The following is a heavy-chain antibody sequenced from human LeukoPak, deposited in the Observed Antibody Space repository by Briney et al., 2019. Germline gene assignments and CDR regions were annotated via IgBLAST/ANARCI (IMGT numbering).Heavy chain of an antibody. CDR3: ARIDSSGRRDFQH. CDR2: IIPILGIA. V-gene: IGHV1-69*04. Sequence: ASVKVSCKASGGTFSSYAISWVRQAPGQGLEWMGRIIPILGIANYAQKFQGRVTITADKSTSTAYMELSSLRSEDTAVYYCARIDSSGRRDFQHWGQGTLVTVSS. D-gene: IGHD6-19*01. J-gene: IGHJ1*01. CDR1: GGTFSSYA.